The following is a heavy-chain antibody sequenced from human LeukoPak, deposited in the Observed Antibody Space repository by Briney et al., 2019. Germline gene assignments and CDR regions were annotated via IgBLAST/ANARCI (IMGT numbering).Heavy chain of an antibody. J-gene: IGHJ5*02. CDR2: IYTGGST. CDR3: ARVGVIGNILDWFDP. Sequence: GGSLRLSCSASGFSVSNNYMSWVRQAPGKGLEWVSVIYTGGSTYYADSVKGRFTISRDNSKNTLYLQMNSLRAEDTAVYYCARVGVIGNILDWFDPWGQGTLVTVSS. V-gene: IGHV3-53*05. D-gene: IGHD2/OR15-2a*01. CDR1: GFSVSNNY.